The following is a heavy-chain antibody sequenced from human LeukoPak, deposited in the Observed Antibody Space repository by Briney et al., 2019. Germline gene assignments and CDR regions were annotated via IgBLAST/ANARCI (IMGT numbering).Heavy chain of an antibody. CDR1: GYTFTSYG. D-gene: IGHD3-16*02. Sequence: ASVKVSCKASGYTFTSYGISWVRQAPGQGLEWMGWISAYNGNTNYAQKLQGRVTMTTDTSTSTAYMELRSLRSDDTAAYYCARTDWGYTKLDYWGQGTLVTVSS. CDR3: ARTDWGYTKLDY. V-gene: IGHV1-18*01. CDR2: ISAYNGNT. J-gene: IGHJ4*02.